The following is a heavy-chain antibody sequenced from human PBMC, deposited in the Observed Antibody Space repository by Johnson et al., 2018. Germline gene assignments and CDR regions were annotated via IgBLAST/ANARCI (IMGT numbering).Heavy chain of an antibody. Sequence: QVQLVESGGGVVQPGRSLRLSCAASGFTFNSYAMHWVRQAPGKGLVWVAVTSYDGTDKDYADSVKGRFTNSRDNSGNTLYLQMNSLRAGDTAVYYCATEACGGDWYLEYLHHVGQGTVVTVSS. CDR3: ATEACGGDWYLEYLHH. CDR1: GFTFNSYA. V-gene: IGHV3-30*04. D-gene: IGHD2-21*02. CDR2: TSYDGTDK. J-gene: IGHJ1*01.